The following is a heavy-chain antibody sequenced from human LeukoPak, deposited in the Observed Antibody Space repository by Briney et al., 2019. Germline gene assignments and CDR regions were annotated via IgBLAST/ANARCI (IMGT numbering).Heavy chain of an antibody. D-gene: IGHD2-21*02. V-gene: IGHV3-21*01. CDR3: AREEGTDCGGDCYSGY. J-gene: IGHJ4*02. CDR1: GFTFNSYT. CDR2: ISSSSYI. Sequence: GGSLRLSCAASGFTFNSYTMNWVRQAPGKGLEWVSSISSSSYIYYADSVKGRFTVSRDNAKNSLYLQMNSLRAEDTAVYYCAREEGTDCGGDCYSGYWGQGTLVTVSS.